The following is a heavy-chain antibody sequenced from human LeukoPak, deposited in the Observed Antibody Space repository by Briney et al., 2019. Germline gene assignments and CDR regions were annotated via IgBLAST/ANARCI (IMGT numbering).Heavy chain of an antibody. V-gene: IGHV1-8*01. D-gene: IGHD3-22*01. CDR3: ARGYDSSGYYYLDAFDI. CDR2: MNPNSGNT. Sequence: GASVKVSCKASGYTFTSYDINWGRQATGQGRGGMGWMNPNSGNTGYAQKFQGRVTMTRNTSISTAYMELSSLRSEDTAVYYCARGYDSSGYYYLDAFDIWGQGTMVTVSS. CDR1: GYTFTSYD. J-gene: IGHJ3*02.